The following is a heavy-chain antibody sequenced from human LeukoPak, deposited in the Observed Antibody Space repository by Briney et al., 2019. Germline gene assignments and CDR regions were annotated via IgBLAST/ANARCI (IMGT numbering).Heavy chain of an antibody. V-gene: IGHV1-46*01. D-gene: IGHD6-19*01. CDR2: INPSGGST. CDR3: ARVGGIAVAGNAIDY. Sequence: GASVKVSCKASGYTFTSYYMHWVRQAPGQGLEWMGIINPSGGSTSYAQKFQGRVTMTRDMSTSTVYMELSSLRSEDTAVYYCARVGGIAVAGNAIDYWGQGTLVTVSS. CDR1: GYTFTSYY. J-gene: IGHJ4*02.